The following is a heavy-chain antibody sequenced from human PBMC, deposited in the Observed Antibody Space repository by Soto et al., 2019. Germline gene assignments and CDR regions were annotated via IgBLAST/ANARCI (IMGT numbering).Heavy chain of an antibody. J-gene: IGHJ3*02. V-gene: IGHV4-4*02. Sequence: QVQLQESGPGLVKPSGTLSLTCAVSGVSISIPNWWAWVRQAPGKGLEWIGEIGHSGTTNYNPSLNSRVTISLDRSKNQFSLRLTSVAAADTAVYFCARGKFYAFDIWGQGTMVTVSS. CDR2: IGHSGTT. CDR3: ARGKFYAFDI. CDR1: GVSISIPNW.